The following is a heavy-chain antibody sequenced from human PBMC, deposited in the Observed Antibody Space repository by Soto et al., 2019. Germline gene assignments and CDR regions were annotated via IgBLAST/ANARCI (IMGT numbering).Heavy chain of an antibody. CDR1: GYAISSGSY. CDR2: IYHSGNT. CDR3: VASLAASGLNWLDP. J-gene: IGHJ5*02. V-gene: IGHV4-38-2*01. Sequence: PSETLSLTCAVSGYAISSGSYWDWIRQPPGKGLEWIGSIYHSGNTYNNPSLKSRVTMSVDASKNQFSLRLTSMTAADTAVYYCVASLAASGLNWLDPWGRGTLVTVSS. D-gene: IGHD6-13*01.